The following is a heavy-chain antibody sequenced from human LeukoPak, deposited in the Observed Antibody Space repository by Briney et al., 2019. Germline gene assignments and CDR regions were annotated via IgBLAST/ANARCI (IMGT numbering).Heavy chain of an antibody. CDR3: ASLHCSSTSCSPRHAFDI. V-gene: IGHV1-2*02. CDR1: GYTFTMYY. J-gene: IGHJ3*02. D-gene: IGHD2-2*01. CDR2: INPNSGGT. Sequence: GASVKVSCKTSGYTFTMYYMHWVRQAPGQGLEWMGWINPNSGGTNYAQKFQGRVTMTRDTSISTAYMELSRLRSDDTAVYYCASLHCSSTSCSPRHAFDIWGQGTMVTVSS.